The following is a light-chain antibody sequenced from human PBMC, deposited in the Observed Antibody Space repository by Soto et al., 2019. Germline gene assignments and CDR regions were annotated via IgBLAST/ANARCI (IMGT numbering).Light chain of an antibody. V-gene: IGKV3-20*01. CDR1: QSVSSSY. Sequence: EILLTQSPGTLSLSPGERATLSCRASQSVSSSYLAWYQQKPGQAPRLLIYGASSRATGISDRFSGGGSGTDFTLTISRLEPEDFAVYYCQQFSSYPLTFGGGTKVDIK. CDR2: GAS. CDR3: QQFSSYPLT. J-gene: IGKJ4*01.